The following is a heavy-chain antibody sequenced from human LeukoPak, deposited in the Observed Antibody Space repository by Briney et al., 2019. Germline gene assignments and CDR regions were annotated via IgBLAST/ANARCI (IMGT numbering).Heavy chain of an antibody. Sequence: GGSLRLSCTASGFTFSVYYMQWVRQAPGKGPVWVSRINNDGRSTAYADSVRGRFTISRDNAKNTLHLQMNSLRGEDTAVYYCARDFDYGDYEGYGMDVWGQGTTVTVSS. CDR2: INNDGRST. CDR1: GFTFSVYY. CDR3: ARDFDYGDYEGYGMDV. D-gene: IGHD4-17*01. V-gene: IGHV3-74*01. J-gene: IGHJ6*02.